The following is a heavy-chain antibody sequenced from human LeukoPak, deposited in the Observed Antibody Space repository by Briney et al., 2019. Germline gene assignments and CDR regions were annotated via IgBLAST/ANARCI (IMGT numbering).Heavy chain of an antibody. CDR2: INHSGST. D-gene: IGHD3-3*01. V-gene: IGHV4-34*01. J-gene: IGHJ4*02. CDR1: GGSFSGYY. Sequence: SETLSLTCAVYGGSFSGYYWSWIRQPPGKGLEWIGEINHSGSTNYNPSLKSRVTISVDTSKNQFSLKLSSVTAADAAVYYCARHPRLRFLEWLRGFDYWGQGTLVTVSS. CDR3: ARHPRLRFLEWLRGFDY.